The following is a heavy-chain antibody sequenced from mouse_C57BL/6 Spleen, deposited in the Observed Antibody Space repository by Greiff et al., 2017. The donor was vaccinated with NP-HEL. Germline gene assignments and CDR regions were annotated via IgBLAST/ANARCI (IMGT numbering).Heavy chain of an antibody. Sequence: VQLQQSGAELVRPGTSVKVSCKASGYAFTNYLIEWVKQRPGQGLEWIGVINPGSGGTNYNEKFKGKATLTADKSSSTAYMQLSSLTSEDSAVYFCARRGDDEDLAYWGQGTLVTVSA. CDR1: GYAFTNYL. CDR3: ARRGDDEDLAY. CDR2: INPGSGGT. D-gene: IGHD2-12*01. J-gene: IGHJ3*01. V-gene: IGHV1-54*01.